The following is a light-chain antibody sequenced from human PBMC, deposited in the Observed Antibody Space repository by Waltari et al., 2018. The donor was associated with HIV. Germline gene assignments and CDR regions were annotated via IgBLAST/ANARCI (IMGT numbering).Light chain of an antibody. V-gene: IGLV2-14*03. J-gene: IGLJ3*02. CDR2: DVS. CDR1: SSAVGGYNH. CDR3: SSYTSSSTV. Sequence: QSALTQPAPVSGPPGQSITLSCTGTSSAVGGYNHVSWYQQHPGKAPKPMIYDVSNRPSGVSNRFSGSKSGNTASLTISGLQAEDEADYYCSSYTSSSTVFGGGTKLTVL.